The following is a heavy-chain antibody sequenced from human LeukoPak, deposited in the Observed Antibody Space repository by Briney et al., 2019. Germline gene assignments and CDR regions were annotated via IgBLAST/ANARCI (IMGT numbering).Heavy chain of an antibody. J-gene: IGHJ5*02. Sequence: PSETLSLTCTVSGGSISSYYWSWIRQPPGKGLEWIGYIYYSGSTYYNPSLKSRVTISVDTSKNQFSLKLSSATAADTAVYYCARHLRDQDYDFWSGYGGFDPWGQGTLVTVSS. CDR1: GGSISSYY. CDR2: IYYSGST. D-gene: IGHD3-3*01. V-gene: IGHV4-59*08. CDR3: ARHLRDQDYDFWSGYGGFDP.